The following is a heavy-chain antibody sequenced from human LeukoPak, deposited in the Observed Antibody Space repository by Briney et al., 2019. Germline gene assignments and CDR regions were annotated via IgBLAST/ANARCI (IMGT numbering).Heavy chain of an antibody. J-gene: IGHJ5*02. CDR1: GFTFSSYG. CDR2: ISGSGGST. CDR3: ARDWRLDWFDP. V-gene: IGHV3-23*01. D-gene: IGHD3-3*01. Sequence: GGSLRLSCAASGFTFSSYGMSWVRQAPGKGLEWVSAISGSGGSTYYADSVKGRFTISRDNSKNTLYLQMNSLRAEDTAVYYCARDWRLDWFDPRGQGTLVTVSS.